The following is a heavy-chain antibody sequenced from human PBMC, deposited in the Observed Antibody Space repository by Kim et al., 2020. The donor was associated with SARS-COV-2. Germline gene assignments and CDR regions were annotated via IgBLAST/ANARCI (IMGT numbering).Heavy chain of an antibody. D-gene: IGHD4-17*01. CDR2: IYPHDSDT. V-gene: IGHV5-51*01. CDR1: GYRFSAYW. Sequence: GESLKISCRGSGYRFSAYWIAWVRQMPGKGLEWMGIIYPHDSDTRYSPSFQGQVTISADTSINTAYLQWRSLKASDTAMYYCARLGDYEGFFEYWGQGTL. J-gene: IGHJ4*02. CDR3: ARLGDYEGFFEY.